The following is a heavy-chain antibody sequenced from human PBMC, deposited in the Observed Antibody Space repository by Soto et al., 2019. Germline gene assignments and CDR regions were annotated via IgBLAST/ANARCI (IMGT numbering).Heavy chain of an antibody. CDR1: GGSFSGYY. D-gene: IGHD3-3*01. J-gene: IGHJ6*02. CDR2: INHSGST. CDR3: ARRVLEWLYYYYGMDV. Sequence: SETLSLTCAVYGGSFSGYYWSWIRQPPGKGLEWIGEINHSGSTNYNPSLKSRVTISVDTSKNQFSLKLSSVTAADTAVYYCARRVLEWLYYYYGMDVRGQGTTVTDSS. V-gene: IGHV4-34*01.